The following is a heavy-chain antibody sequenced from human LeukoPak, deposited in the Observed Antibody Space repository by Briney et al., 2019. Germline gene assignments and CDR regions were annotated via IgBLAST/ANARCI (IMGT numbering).Heavy chain of an antibody. CDR3: AKDGGYSGYVLDY. Sequence: GGSLRLSCAASGFTFSSYWMHWVRQAPGKGLVWVSRIQTDGSSTNYADSVKGRFTISRDDAKNTLFLQMSSLRAEDTAVYYCAKDGGYSGYVLDYWGQGSLVTVSS. CDR2: IQTDGSST. CDR1: GFTFSSYW. D-gene: IGHD5-12*01. J-gene: IGHJ4*02. V-gene: IGHV3-74*01.